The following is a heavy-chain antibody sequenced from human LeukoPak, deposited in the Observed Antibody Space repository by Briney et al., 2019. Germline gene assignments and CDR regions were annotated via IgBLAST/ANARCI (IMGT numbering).Heavy chain of an antibody. J-gene: IGHJ4*02. CDR1: GFTFSYYT. D-gene: IGHD4-17*01. CDR3: ARDLYGDYSFDF. V-gene: IGHV3-21*01. Sequence: GGSLRLSCAASGFTFSYYTMHWVRQAPGKGLEWVSSISSSSSYIHYADSMKGRFTISRDNAKNSLYLQMNSLRAEDTAVYYCARDLYGDYSFDFWGQGTLVTVSS. CDR2: ISSSSSYI.